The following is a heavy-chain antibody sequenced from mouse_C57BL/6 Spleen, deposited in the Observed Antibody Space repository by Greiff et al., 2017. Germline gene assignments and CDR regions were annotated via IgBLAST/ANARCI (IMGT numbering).Heavy chain of an antibody. J-gene: IGHJ2*01. V-gene: IGHV1-15*01. CDR3: TRSMDDDYPYFDY. Sequence: VQLVESGAELVRPGASVTLSCKASGYTFTDYEMHWVKQTPVQGLEWIGAIDPETGGTDYNEKFKGKAILTADKSSSTAYMELRSLTSEDSAVYYCTRSMDDDYPYFDYWGQGTTLTVSS. D-gene: IGHD2-4*01. CDR1: GYTFTDYE. CDR2: IDPETGGT.